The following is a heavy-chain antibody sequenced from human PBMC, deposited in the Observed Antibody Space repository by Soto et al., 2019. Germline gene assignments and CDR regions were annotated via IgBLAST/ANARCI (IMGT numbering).Heavy chain of an antibody. V-gene: IGHV1-18*01. J-gene: IGHJ5*02. CDR2: ISAYNGNT. CDR1: GYTFTSYG. Sequence: ASVKVSCKASGYTFTSYGISWVRQAPGQGLEWMGWISAYNGNTNYAQKLQGRVTMTTDTSTSTAYMELRSLRSDDTAVYYCARMYYDFWSGYYNWFYTWGQGTLVTV. CDR3: ARMYYDFWSGYYNWFYT. D-gene: IGHD3-3*01.